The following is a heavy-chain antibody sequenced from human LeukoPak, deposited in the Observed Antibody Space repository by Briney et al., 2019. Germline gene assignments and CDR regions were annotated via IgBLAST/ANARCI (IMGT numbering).Heavy chain of an antibody. V-gene: IGHV3-11*04. CDR3: ARDPYSSNWYGLNWYFDL. CDR1: GFTFSGYQ. CDR2: ISSSGSTI. J-gene: IGHJ2*01. Sequence: GGSLRLSCAASGFTFSGYQMSWIRQAPGRGLEWVSCISSSGSTIYYADSVKGRFTISRDNAKKSLFLQMSSLRAEDTAVYYCARDPYSSNWYGLNWYFDLWGRGTLVTVSS. D-gene: IGHD6-13*01.